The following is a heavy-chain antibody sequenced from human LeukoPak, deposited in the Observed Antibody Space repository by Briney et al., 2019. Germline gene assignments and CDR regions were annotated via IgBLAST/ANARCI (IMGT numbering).Heavy chain of an antibody. D-gene: IGHD1-26*01. V-gene: IGHV1-69*02. CDR3: AGSRVGATNGPIDY. Sequence: SVKVSCKAYGYTFTAHYIHWVRQAPGQGLEWMGRIIPILGIANYAQKFQGRVTITADKSTSTAYMELSSLRSEDTAVYYCAGSRVGATNGPIDYWGQGTLVTVSS. CDR1: GYTFTAHY. J-gene: IGHJ4*02. CDR2: IIPILGIA.